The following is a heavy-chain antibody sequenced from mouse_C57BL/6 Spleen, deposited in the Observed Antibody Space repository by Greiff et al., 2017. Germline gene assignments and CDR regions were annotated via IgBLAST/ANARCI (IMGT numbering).Heavy chain of an antibody. CDR3: ARCPLDGYDEVGYYFDY. Sequence: VQLQQSGPELVKPGASVKISCKASGYAFSSSWMNWVKQRPGKGLEWIGRIYPGDGDTNYNGKFKGKATLTADKSSSTAYMQLSSLTSEDSAVYFCARCPLDGYDEVGYYFDYWGQGTTLTVSA. D-gene: IGHD2-2*01. CDR1: GYAFSSSW. CDR2: IYPGDGDT. V-gene: IGHV1-82*01. J-gene: IGHJ2*01.